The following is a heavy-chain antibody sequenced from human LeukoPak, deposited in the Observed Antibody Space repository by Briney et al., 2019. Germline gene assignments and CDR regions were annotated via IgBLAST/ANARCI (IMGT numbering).Heavy chain of an antibody. CDR1: GFTLRTSA. D-gene: IGHD6-13*01. Sequence: TSVKVSCKASGFTLRTSAVQWVRQARGQLLEWIGWIVVGSGNTNYAEKFQGRVSITRDTSTSTASMELSSLRSEDTAVYYCARDPGIAAAPGGYYYGMDVWGQGTTVTVSS. V-gene: IGHV1-58*01. CDR3: ARDPGIAAAPGGYYYGMDV. CDR2: IVVGSGNT. J-gene: IGHJ6*02.